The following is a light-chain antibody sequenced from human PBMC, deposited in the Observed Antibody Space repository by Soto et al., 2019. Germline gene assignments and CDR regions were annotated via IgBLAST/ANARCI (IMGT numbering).Light chain of an antibody. J-gene: IGKJ5*01. CDR2: DAS. CDR1: QRLLYSNGYTF. CDR3: QQRSNWPPSIT. V-gene: IGKV3-11*01. Sequence: DIVMTQSPLSLPVTAGEPSSVSCSASQRLLYSNGYTFLAWYQQKPGQAPRLLIYDASDRAPGIPARFSGSGSATDFTLAINNLEPEDFAVYYCQQRSNWPPSITFGQGTRLEI.